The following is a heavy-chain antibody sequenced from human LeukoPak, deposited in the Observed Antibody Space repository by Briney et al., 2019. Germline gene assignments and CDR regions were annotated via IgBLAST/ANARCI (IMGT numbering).Heavy chain of an antibody. V-gene: IGHV3-48*03. D-gene: IGHD3-22*01. CDR1: GFTFSSYE. Sequence: GGSLRLSCAASGFTFSSYEMNWVRQAPGKGLEWVSYISSSGSTIYYADSVKGRFTISRDNAKNSLYLQMNSLRAEDTAVYYCARDSSNGYQGYWGQGTLATVSS. CDR2: ISSSGSTI. J-gene: IGHJ4*02. CDR3: ARDSSNGYQGY.